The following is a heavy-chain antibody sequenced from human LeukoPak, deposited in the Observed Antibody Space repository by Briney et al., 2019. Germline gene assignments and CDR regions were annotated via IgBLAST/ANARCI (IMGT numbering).Heavy chain of an antibody. CDR3: ARNGTSGYFDY. J-gene: IGHJ4*02. V-gene: IGHV4-38-2*01. CDR2: XYQXGST. CDR1: GYSISSAHY. Sequence: PSETLSLTCGVSGYSISSAHYWGWLRPPPGXXXEWIGSXYQXGSTHXNPSLKSRVPIPVDTPKKQCSLKRRSVTAADTAVYYCARNGTSGYFDYWGQGTLVTVSS. D-gene: IGHD2-2*01.